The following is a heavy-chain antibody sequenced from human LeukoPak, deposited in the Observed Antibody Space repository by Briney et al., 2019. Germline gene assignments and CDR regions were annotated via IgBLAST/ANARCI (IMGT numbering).Heavy chain of an antibody. CDR3: ARGGGIVDY. CDR2: IYFSGGT. CDR1: GDSISSSNCY. D-gene: IGHD6-13*01. Sequence: SETLSLTCTVSGDSISSSNCYWGWIRQPPGKGLEWIGSIYFSGGTYYNASLKSRVTISVDTSKNQFSLKLSSVTAADTAVYYCARGGGIVDYWGQGTLVTVSS. J-gene: IGHJ4*02. V-gene: IGHV4-39*01.